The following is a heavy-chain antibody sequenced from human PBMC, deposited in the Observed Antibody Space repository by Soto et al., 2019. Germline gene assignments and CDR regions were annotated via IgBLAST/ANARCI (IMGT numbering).Heavy chain of an antibody. V-gene: IGHV4-59*01. Sequence: SETLSLTCTVSGGSISSYYWSWIRQPPGKGLEWIGYVYYRGNTDYNPSLKSRVTMSVDTSKNQFSLKLTSVTAADTAVYYCARDSYNFDNWGQGTLVTVSS. J-gene: IGHJ4*02. CDR2: VYYRGNT. D-gene: IGHD2-21*01. CDR3: ARDSYNFDN. CDR1: GGSISSYY.